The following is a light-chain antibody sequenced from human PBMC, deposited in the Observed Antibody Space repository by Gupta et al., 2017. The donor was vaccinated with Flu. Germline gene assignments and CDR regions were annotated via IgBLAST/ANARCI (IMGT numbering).Light chain of an antibody. CDR2: AAS. J-gene: IGKJ4*01. CDR1: QGISSY. CDR3: QQVNSYPIT. Sequence: DIQLTQSPSFLSASVGDRVTITCRASQGISSYLAWYQLKPGKAPKVLIYAASTLQSGVPSRFSGSGSGTEFTLTISSLQPEDFATYYCQQVNSYPITFGRGTKVEIK. V-gene: IGKV1-9*01.